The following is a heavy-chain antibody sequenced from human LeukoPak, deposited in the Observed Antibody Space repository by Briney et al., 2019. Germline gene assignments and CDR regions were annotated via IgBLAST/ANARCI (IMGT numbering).Heavy chain of an antibody. Sequence: ASVKVSCKASGYTFTSYDINWVRQATGQGLEWMGWMTPNSGNPGYAQKFQGRVTITRNTSISTAYMELSSLRSEDTAVYYCARARHSNWNYDNEFGGFDPWGQGTLVTVSS. V-gene: IGHV1-8*03. CDR1: GYTFTSYD. J-gene: IGHJ5*02. CDR2: MTPNSGNP. CDR3: ARARHSNWNYDNEFGGFDP. D-gene: IGHD1-7*01.